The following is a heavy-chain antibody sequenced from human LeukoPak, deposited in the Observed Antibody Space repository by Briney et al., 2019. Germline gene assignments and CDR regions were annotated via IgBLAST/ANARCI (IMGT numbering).Heavy chain of an antibody. Sequence: GGSLRLSCAASGFTFSSYAMSWVRQAPGKGLEWVSAISGSGGSTYYADSVKGRFTISRDNSKNTLYLQMNSLRAEDTAVYYCAKDRGYCSGGSCYLGYYYGMDVWGKGTTVTVSS. CDR3: AKDRGYCSGGSCYLGYYYGMDV. D-gene: IGHD2-15*01. V-gene: IGHV3-23*01. CDR1: GFTFSSYA. CDR2: ISGSGGST. J-gene: IGHJ6*04.